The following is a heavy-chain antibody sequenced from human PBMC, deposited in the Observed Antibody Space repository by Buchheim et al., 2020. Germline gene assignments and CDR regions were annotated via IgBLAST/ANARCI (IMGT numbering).Heavy chain of an antibody. J-gene: IGHJ5*02. CDR2: INPSGGST. Sequence: QVQLVQSGAEVKKPGASVKVSCQASGYTFTSCYMHWVRLAPGQGLEWMGVINPSGGSTSYPQKFQGRVTLTSDTSTSTVYMELSSLTSEDTAVYYCAREEYWSGSLHNWFDPWGQGTL. D-gene: IGHD3-3*01. V-gene: IGHV1-46*01. CDR3: AREEYWSGSLHNWFDP. CDR1: GYTFTSCY.